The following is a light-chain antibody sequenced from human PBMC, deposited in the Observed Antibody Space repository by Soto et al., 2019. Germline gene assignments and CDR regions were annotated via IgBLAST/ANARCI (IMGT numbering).Light chain of an antibody. Sequence: DIQMTQSPSTLSASVGDRVTITCRASQTIDSWLAWYQQKPGKAPKFLMYKASNLESGVPSRFSGSGSETELTLTISSLQPDDFALYYCQHYKSYPWTFGQGTKV. CDR2: KAS. CDR3: QHYKSYPWT. V-gene: IGKV1-5*03. J-gene: IGKJ1*01. CDR1: QTIDSW.